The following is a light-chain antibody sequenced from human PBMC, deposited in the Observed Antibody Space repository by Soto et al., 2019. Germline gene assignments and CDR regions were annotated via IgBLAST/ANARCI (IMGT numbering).Light chain of an antibody. Sequence: DIVMTQFPDSLAVSLGERATINCKSSQSVLYSSDNKNYLAWYQQKPGQPPKLLTYWPSTRESGVPDRFSGSGSGTDFTLTISSLQAEDVAVYYCQQYYTTPWTFGQGTKLEIK. CDR3: QQYYTTPWT. CDR1: QSVLYSSDNKNY. CDR2: WPS. J-gene: IGKJ1*01. V-gene: IGKV4-1*01.